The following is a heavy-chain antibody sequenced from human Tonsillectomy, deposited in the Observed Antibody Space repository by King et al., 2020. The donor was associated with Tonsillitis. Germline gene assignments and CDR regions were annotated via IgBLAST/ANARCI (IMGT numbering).Heavy chain of an antibody. J-gene: IGHJ4*02. CDR3: AALEYTGYDPAGLDY. CDR2: FDPETGET. V-gene: IGHV1-24*01. Sequence: QLVQSGAEVKKPGTSVKVSCKVSEHTLSELSIHWVRQAPGKGLEWMGGFDPETGETIYPQKFQGRVSMTEDPSTDTAYIQLTSLRFEDTAVYHCAALEYTGYDPAGLDYWGLGTLVTVSS. D-gene: IGHD5-12*01. CDR1: EHTLSELS.